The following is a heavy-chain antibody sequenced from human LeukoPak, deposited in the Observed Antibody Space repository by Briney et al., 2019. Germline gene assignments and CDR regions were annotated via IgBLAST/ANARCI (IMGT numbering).Heavy chain of an antibody. CDR1: GFTFRSYW. Sequence: PGGSLRLSCAASGFTFRSYWMHWVRQAPGKGPVWVSRINSDGGSTTYADSVKGRFTISRDNAKNTLYLQMDSLRAEDTAVYYCARAGYSSSWPNYYYYYMDVWGKGTTVTVSS. D-gene: IGHD6-13*01. CDR3: ARAGYSSSWPNYYYYYMDV. V-gene: IGHV3-74*01. CDR2: INSDGGST. J-gene: IGHJ6*03.